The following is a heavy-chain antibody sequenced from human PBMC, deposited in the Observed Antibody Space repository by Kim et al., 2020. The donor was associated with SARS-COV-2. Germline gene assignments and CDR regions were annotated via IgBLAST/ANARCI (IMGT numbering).Heavy chain of an antibody. D-gene: IGHD3-9*01. Sequence: KFQGRVTITADESTSTAYMELSSLRSEDTAVYYCATPRDYDILTGYVFDYWGQGTLVTVSS. J-gene: IGHJ4*02. CDR3: ATPRDYDILTGYVFDY. V-gene: IGHV1-69*01.